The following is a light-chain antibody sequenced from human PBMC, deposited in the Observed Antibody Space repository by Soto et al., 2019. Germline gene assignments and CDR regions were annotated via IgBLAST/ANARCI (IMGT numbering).Light chain of an antibody. Sequence: DIVLTQTPLSSPVTLGQPASISCRSSQSLVHSDRNTYLSWLQQRPGQPPRLLIYEISNRFSGVPDRFSGSGAGTDFTLKISRVEAEDVGIYYRMQATQFPWTFGQGTKVEIK. CDR2: EIS. CDR1: QSLVHSDRNTY. CDR3: MQATQFPWT. V-gene: IGKV2-24*01. J-gene: IGKJ1*01.